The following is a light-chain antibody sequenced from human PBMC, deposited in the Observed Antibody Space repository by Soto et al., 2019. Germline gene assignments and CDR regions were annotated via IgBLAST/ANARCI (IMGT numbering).Light chain of an antibody. J-gene: IGKJ3*01. CDR3: QQYYSYPFT. Sequence: EIVMTQSPATLSVSPGERATLSCMASQSVSSTLAWYQQRPGQAPRLLIYGASSRATGIPDRFSGSGSGTEFTLTISCLQPEDFATYYCQQYYSYPFTFGPGTKVDIK. CDR2: GAS. V-gene: IGKV3D-15*01. CDR1: QSVSST.